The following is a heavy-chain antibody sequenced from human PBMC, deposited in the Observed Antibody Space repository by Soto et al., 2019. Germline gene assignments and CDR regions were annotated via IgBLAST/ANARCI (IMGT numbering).Heavy chain of an antibody. V-gene: IGHV4-61*01. D-gene: IGHD1-20*01. CDR2: IYHTGST. CDR3: ARGNWKGEY. CDR1: GGSVSDDNYY. J-gene: IGHJ4*02. Sequence: QVQLQESGPGLVKPSETLSLTCTVSGGSVSDDNYYWSWIRQPPGKRLEWIGYIYHTGSTNFNPSLKSRVTMSVDTSTNQFSLTLNSVTAADTAVYYCARGNWKGEYWGQGTLVTVSS.